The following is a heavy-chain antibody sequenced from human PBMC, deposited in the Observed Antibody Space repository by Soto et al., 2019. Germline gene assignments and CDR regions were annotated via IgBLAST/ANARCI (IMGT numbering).Heavy chain of an antibody. CDR2: FDYSSDTV. CDR3: ARDFGHGYYLDY. V-gene: IGHV3-48*02. J-gene: IGHJ4*02. Sequence: PGGSLRLSCVASGVSFSNYNMNWVRQAPGKGLERVSYFDYSSDTVHYADSMRGRFTISRDNAESSLYLQMNSLRDEDTAVYFCARDFGHGYYLDYWGRGTLVTVSS. D-gene: IGHD3-3*01. CDR1: GVSFSNYN.